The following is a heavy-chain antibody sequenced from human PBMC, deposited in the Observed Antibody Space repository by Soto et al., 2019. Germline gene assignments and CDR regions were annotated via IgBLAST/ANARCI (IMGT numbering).Heavy chain of an antibody. CDR3: ARHPSLEQWLDPDAFDI. D-gene: IGHD6-19*01. J-gene: IGHJ3*02. Sequence: QLQLQESGPGLVKPSETLSLTCTVSGGSISSSSYYWGWIRQPPGKGLEWIGSIYYSGSTYYNPSLNSRVTISVDTSKNQFSLKLSSVTAADTAVYYCARHPSLEQWLDPDAFDIWGQGTMVTVSS. CDR2: IYYSGST. CDR1: GGSISSSSYY. V-gene: IGHV4-39*01.